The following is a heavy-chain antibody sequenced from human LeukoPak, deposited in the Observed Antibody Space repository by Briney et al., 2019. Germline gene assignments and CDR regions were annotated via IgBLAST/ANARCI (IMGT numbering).Heavy chain of an antibody. CDR1: GYTFNSYG. CDR3: ARDKLGLGELSLYDQ. V-gene: IGHV1-2*02. J-gene: IGHJ5*02. CDR2: MNPNSGGT. D-gene: IGHD3-16*02. Sequence: AASVKVSCKASGYTFNSYGITWVRQAPGQGLEWMGWMNPNSGGTKYAQKFQGRVTMTRDTSISTAYMELSRLRSDDTAMYYCARDKLGLGELSLYDQWGQGTLVTVFS.